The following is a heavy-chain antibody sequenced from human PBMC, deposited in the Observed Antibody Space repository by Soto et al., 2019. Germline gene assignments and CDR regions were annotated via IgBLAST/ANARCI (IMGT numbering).Heavy chain of an antibody. J-gene: IGHJ4*02. CDR2: INHSGST. CDR1: GGSFSGYY. CDR3: ARGYGSSSRPYYFDY. D-gene: IGHD6-13*01. V-gene: IGHV4-34*01. Sequence: PSETLSLTCAVYGGSFSGYYWSWIRQPPGKGLEWIGEINHSGSTNYNPSLKSRVTISVDTSKNQFSLKLSSVTAADTAVYYCARGYGSSSRPYYFDYWGQGTLVTVS.